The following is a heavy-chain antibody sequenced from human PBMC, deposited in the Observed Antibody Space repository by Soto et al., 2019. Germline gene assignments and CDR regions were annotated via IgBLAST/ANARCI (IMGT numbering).Heavy chain of an antibody. Sequence: GGSLRLSCAASGFTFSDYYINWIRQAPGKGLEWVSYISSSSTYTSYADSVKGRFTISRDNVKNSLFLQMNSLRAEDTAVYYCARVRGLLRSHDAFDIWGQGTMVT. D-gene: IGHD4-17*01. CDR1: GFTFSDYY. CDR3: ARVRGLLRSHDAFDI. CDR2: ISSSSTYT. V-gene: IGHV3-11*06. J-gene: IGHJ3*02.